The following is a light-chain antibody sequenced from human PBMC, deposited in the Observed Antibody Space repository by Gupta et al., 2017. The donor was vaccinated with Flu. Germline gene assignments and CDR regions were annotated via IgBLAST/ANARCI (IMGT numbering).Light chain of an antibody. Sequence: TLSLSPGERATLSCRASQSVSSSYLSGYQQKPGQAARLLIYGASSRATGIPDRFSGSGSGTDFSLIISSLEPEDFSVYYCQQHGSSPRYTFGQGTKLEIK. CDR1: QSVSSSY. CDR2: GAS. J-gene: IGKJ2*01. V-gene: IGKV3-20*01. CDR3: QQHGSSPRYT.